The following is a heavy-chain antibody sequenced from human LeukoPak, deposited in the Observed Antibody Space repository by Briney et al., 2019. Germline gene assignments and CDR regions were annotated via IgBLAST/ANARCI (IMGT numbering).Heavy chain of an antibody. V-gene: IGHV4-39*01. D-gene: IGHD6-13*01. J-gene: IGHJ6*02. CDR1: GGSISSSSYY. CDR3: ARFIAAAGTGYYYYGMDV. Sequence: PSETLSLTCTVSGGSISSSSYYWGWIRQPPGKGLEWIGSIYYSGSTYYNPSLKSRVTISVDTSKNQFSLKLSSVTAADTAVYYCARFIAAAGTGYYYYGMDVWGQGTTVTASS. CDR2: IYYSGST.